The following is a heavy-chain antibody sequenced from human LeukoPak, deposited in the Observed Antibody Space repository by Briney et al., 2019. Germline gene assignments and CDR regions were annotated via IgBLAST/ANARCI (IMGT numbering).Heavy chain of an antibody. Sequence: GGSLRLSCAASGFTFSSYAMSWVRQAPGKGLEWVSAISGSGGSTYYADSVKGRFTISRDNSKNTLYLQMNSLRAEDTAVYYCAKDLSIAVAGTGGYWGQGTLVTVSS. D-gene: IGHD6-19*01. CDR1: GFTFSSYA. J-gene: IGHJ4*02. V-gene: IGHV3-23*01. CDR3: AKDLSIAVAGTGGY. CDR2: ISGSGGST.